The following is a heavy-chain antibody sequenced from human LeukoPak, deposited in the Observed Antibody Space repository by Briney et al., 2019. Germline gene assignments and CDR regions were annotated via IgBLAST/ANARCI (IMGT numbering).Heavy chain of an antibody. V-gene: IGHV1-69*13. J-gene: IGHJ5*02. CDR3: ARGIAARRPEFDP. D-gene: IGHD6-6*01. CDR1: GGTFSSYA. CDR2: IIPIFGTA. Sequence: ASVKVSCKASGGTFSSYAISWVRQAPGQGLEWMGGIIPIFGTANYAQKFQGGVTITADESTSTAYMELSSLRSEDTAVYYCARGIAARRPEFDPWGQGTLVTVSS.